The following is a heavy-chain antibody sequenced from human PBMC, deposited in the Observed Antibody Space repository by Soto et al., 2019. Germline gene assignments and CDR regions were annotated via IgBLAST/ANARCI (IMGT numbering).Heavy chain of an antibody. V-gene: IGHV3-21*01. CDR1: GFTFSSYT. D-gene: IGHD5-18*01. Sequence: GGSLRLSCAASGFTFSSYTMNWVRQAPGKGLEWVSSISSGSGYIYYADSVKGRCTISRDNAKNSLYLQMNSLRAEDTAVYYCARYSYWQDYSGQGTLVTVSS. CDR3: ARYSYWQDY. J-gene: IGHJ4*02. CDR2: ISSGSGYI.